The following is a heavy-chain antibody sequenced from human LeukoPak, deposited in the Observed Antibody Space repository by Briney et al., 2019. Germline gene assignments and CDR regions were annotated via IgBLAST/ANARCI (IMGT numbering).Heavy chain of an antibody. CDR1: GFTFDDYA. CDR3: TKDLTGEVDY. D-gene: IGHD7-27*01. Sequence: GGSLRLSCAASGFTFDDYAMHWVRQAPGKGLEWVSGISWNSGSIGYADSVKGRSTISRDNAKNTLFLQMNSLRGEDTAVYYCTKDLTGEVDYWGQGTLVTVSS. CDR2: ISWNSGSI. J-gene: IGHJ4*02. V-gene: IGHV3-9*01.